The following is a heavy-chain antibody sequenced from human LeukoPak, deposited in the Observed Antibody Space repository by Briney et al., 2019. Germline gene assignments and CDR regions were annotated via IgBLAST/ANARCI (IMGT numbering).Heavy chain of an antibody. D-gene: IGHD7-27*01. CDR3: ARSVTGDQGD. V-gene: IGHV3-30*03. CDR2: ISYDGSNK. Sequence: PGGSLRLSCAASGFTFRSYGMHWVRQAPGKGLEWVAVISYDGSNKYYTDSVKGRFTISGDNSKNTLYLQMNSLRAEDTAVYYCARSVTGDQGDWGQGTLVTVSS. CDR1: GFTFRSYG. J-gene: IGHJ4*02.